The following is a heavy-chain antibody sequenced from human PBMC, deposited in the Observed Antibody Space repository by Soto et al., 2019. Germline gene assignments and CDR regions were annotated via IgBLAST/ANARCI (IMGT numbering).Heavy chain of an antibody. J-gene: IGHJ6*02. CDR1: GYTFTSYG. Sequence: QVQLVQSGAEVKKPGASVKVSCKASGYTFTSYGISWVRQAPGRGLEWMGWISAYNGNTNYAQKLQGRVTMSTDTATRSADMERRTRRADDTPVYCCARLGVAEGKYYYYGMKVWGQGATVTVS. V-gene: IGHV1-18*04. CDR2: ISAYNGNT. D-gene: IGHD2-21*01. CDR3: ARLGVAEGKYYYYGMKV.